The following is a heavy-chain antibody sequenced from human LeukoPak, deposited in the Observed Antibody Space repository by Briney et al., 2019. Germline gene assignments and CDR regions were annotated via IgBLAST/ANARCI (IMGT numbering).Heavy chain of an antibody. CDR3: AKGGRYTTSGWFDP. Sequence: HPGGSLRLSCAASGFSFSSYSMNWVRQAPGKGLEWVSTINYDGAYTYYADSVKGRFTISRNNSKNTILLQMNSLRAEDTALYYCAKGGRYTTSGWFDPWGQGTLVTVSS. CDR1: GFSFSSYS. V-gene: IGHV3-23*01. CDR2: INYDGAYT. D-gene: IGHD3-16*02. J-gene: IGHJ5*02.